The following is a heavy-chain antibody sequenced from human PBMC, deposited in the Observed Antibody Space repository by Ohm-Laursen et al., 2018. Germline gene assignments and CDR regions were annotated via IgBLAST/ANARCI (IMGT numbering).Heavy chain of an antibody. CDR1: GFSVSTNY. CDR3: AKEGEGIFDSSYFFDY. J-gene: IGHJ4*02. V-gene: IGHV3-53*01. Sequence: SLRLSCAASGFSVSTNYMNWARQAPGKGLEWVSSITNSNGGHSTYYADSVKGRFTISRDNSKNTLLLQMSWLRAEDTAVYYCAKEGEGIFDSSYFFDYWGQGALVTVSS. CDR2: ITNSNGGHST. D-gene: IGHD3-22*01.